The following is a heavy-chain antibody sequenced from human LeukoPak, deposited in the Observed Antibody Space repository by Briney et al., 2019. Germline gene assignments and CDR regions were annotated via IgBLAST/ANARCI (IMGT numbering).Heavy chain of an antibody. CDR1: GFTFSSYS. D-gene: IGHD1-14*01. V-gene: IGHV3-23*01. CDR3: ARDPEVDDAFDI. Sequence: GGSLRLSCAASGFTFSSYSMNWVRQAPGKGLEWVSAISGSGGSTYYADSVKGRFAISRDNSKNTLYLQMNSLRAEDTALYYCARDPEVDDAFDIWGQGTMVTVSS. CDR2: ISGSGGST. J-gene: IGHJ3*02.